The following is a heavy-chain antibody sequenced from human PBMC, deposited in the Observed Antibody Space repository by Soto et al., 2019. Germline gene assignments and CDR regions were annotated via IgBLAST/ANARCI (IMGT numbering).Heavy chain of an antibody. D-gene: IGHD5-18*01. J-gene: IGHJ4*02. CDR3: ARQLYSYGNLWYFDY. Sequence: EVQLVQSGAEVKKPGESLKISCKGSGYSFTSYWIGWVRQMPGKGLEWMGIIYPGDSDTRYSPSFQGQVTISADKSISTAYLQWSSLKASDTAMYYCARQLYSYGNLWYFDYWGQGTLVTVSS. CDR2: IYPGDSDT. CDR1: GYSFTSYW. V-gene: IGHV5-51*01.